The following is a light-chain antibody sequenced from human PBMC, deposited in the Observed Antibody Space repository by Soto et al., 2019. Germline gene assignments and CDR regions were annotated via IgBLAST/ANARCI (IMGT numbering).Light chain of an antibody. CDR3: QQRTNWRIT. CDR2: DAS. J-gene: IGKJ5*01. CDR1: QSFSSY. Sequence: EIVLTQSPATLSLSPGERATLSWRASQSFSSYLAWYQQKPGQAPRLLIYDASNRATGIPARFSGSGSGTDFTLTISSLEPEDFAVYYCQQRTNWRITFGQGTRLEIK. V-gene: IGKV3-11*01.